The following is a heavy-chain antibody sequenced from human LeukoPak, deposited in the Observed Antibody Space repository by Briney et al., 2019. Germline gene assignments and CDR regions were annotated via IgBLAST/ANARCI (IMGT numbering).Heavy chain of an antibody. CDR3: ARLHIYCGGDCYADY. D-gene: IGHD2-21*02. CDR2: IIPILGIA. CDR1: GGTFSSYA. Sequence: ASVKVSCKASGGTFSSYAISWVRQAPGQGLEWMGRIIPILGIANYAQKFQGRVTITADKSTSTAYMELSSLRSEDTAVYYCARLHIYCGGDCYADYWGQGTLVTVSS. V-gene: IGHV1-69*04. J-gene: IGHJ4*02.